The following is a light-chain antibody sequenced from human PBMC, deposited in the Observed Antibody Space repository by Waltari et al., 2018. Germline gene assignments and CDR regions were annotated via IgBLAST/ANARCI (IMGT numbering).Light chain of an antibody. CDR1: QRIGSS. J-gene: IGKJ4*01. CDR2: YAS. V-gene: IGKV6-21*02. Sequence: EIVLTQSPDFQSVTPKEKDTIPCRASQRIGSSLHSYQQKPDQSPKLVLKYASQSISGVPSRFSGSGSGTDFTLTINSLEAEDAATYYCHQSSSLPLTFGGGTKVEIK. CDR3: HQSSSLPLT.